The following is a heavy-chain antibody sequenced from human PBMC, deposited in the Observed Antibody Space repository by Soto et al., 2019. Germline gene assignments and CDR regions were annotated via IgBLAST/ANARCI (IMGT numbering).Heavy chain of an antibody. D-gene: IGHD3-10*01. CDR2: IYYSGST. CDR3: ARVVDRYYYGSGSYSRWFDP. V-gene: IGHV4-59*01. CDR1: GGSISSYY. J-gene: IGHJ5*02. Sequence: SETLSLTCTVSGGSISSYYWSWIRQPPGKGLEWIGYIYYSGSTNYNPSLKSRVTISVDTSKNQFSLKLSSVTAADTAVYYCARVVDRYYYGSGSYSRWFDPWGQGTLVTVS.